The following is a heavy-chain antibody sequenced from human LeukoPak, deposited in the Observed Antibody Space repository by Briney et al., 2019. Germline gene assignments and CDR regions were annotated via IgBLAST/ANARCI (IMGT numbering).Heavy chain of an antibody. CDR1: GGSVSSGSYY. D-gene: IGHD5-18*01. CDR3: AKDLDTAMVFSPPDYYYYYGMDV. V-gene: IGHV4-61*01. CDR2: IYYSGST. J-gene: IGHJ6*02. Sequence: PSETLSLTCTVSGGSVSSGSYYWSWIRQPPGKGLEWIGYIYYSGSTNYNPSLKSRVTISVDTSKNQFSLKLSSVTAADTAVYYCAKDLDTAMVFSPPDYYYYYGMDVWGQGTTVTVSS.